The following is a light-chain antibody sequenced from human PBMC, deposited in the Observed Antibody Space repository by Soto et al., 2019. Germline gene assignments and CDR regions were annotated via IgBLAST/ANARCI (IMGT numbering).Light chain of an antibody. Sequence: DIQMTQSPSSLSASVGDRLTITCQASQDISNYLNWYQQKPGKAPKLLIYDASNLETGVPSRFSGSGSGTDFTFTISSLQPEDIATYYCQQYDNRPPSFTFGPGTKVDIK. CDR1: QDISNY. J-gene: IGKJ3*01. CDR3: QQYDNRPPSFT. CDR2: DAS. V-gene: IGKV1-33*01.